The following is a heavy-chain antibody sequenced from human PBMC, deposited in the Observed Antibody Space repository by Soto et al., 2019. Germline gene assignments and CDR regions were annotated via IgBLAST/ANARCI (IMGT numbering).Heavy chain of an antibody. CDR2: IFSNDEK. V-gene: IGHV2-26*01. CDR3: ARYWGSMHAFDI. D-gene: IGHD7-27*01. J-gene: IGHJ3*02. Sequence: QVTLKESGPVLVKPTETLTLTCTVSGFSLSNARMGVSWIRQPPGKALEWLAHIFSNDEKSYRTSLKSRLPISKDTPKSQVGLTMTNMDPVDTATYYCARYWGSMHAFDIWGQGTMVTVSS. CDR1: GFSLSNARMG.